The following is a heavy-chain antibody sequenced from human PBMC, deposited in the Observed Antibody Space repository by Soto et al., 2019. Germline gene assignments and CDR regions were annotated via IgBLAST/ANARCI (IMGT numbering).Heavy chain of an antibody. CDR2: IWYDGSNK. CDR1: GFTFSSYG. V-gene: IGHV3-33*01. Sequence: QVQLVESGGGVVQPGRSLRLSCAASGFTFSSYGRHWVRQAPGKGLEWVAVIWYDGSNKYYADSVKGRFTISRDNSKNTXXLQMNSLSAEDTAVYYCASLYYGSGNWHYYYGMDVWDQGTTVTVSS. D-gene: IGHD3-10*01. J-gene: IGHJ6*02. CDR3: ASLYYGSGNWHYYYGMDV.